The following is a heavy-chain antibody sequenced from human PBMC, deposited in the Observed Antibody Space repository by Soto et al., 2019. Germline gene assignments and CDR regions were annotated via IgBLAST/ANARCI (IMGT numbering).Heavy chain of an antibody. Sequence: QLQLQESGSGLVKPSQTLSLTCAVSGGSISSGGYSWSWIRQPPGKGLEWIGYIYHSGSTYYNPSPXRXXTISVDRSTHQFSLKLSSVTAADTAVYYCARIPSPWGQGTLVTVSS. D-gene: IGHD2-21*01. V-gene: IGHV4-30-2*01. CDR3: ARIPSP. CDR1: GGSISSGGYS. J-gene: IGHJ5*02. CDR2: IYHSGST.